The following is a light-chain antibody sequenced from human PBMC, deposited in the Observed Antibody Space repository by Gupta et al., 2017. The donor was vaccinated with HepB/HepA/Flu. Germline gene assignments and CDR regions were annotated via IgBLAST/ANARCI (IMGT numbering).Light chain of an antibody. CDR3: QADDGKLQSYDNGRRGDVV. V-gene: IGLV1-40*01. Sequence: SVLTQPSSVSGAPRQRVTISCTGSSSNIGAGYDVHCYHQLPGAAPKLIIYGDSRQLLGVPDRFSGAKSGTSASLAITGLKAEDEADYYGQADDGKLQSYDNGRRGDVVFGGGTKLTVL. CDR1: SSNIGAGYD. CDR2: GDS. J-gene: IGLJ2*01.